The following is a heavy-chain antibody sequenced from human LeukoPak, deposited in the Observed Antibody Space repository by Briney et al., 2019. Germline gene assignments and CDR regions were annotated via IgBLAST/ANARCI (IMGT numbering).Heavy chain of an antibody. CDR3: ARVRDGYGDYH. CDR1: GGSFSGYY. J-gene: IGHJ5*02. D-gene: IGHD4-17*01. V-gene: IGHV4-30-4*01. Sequence: SETLSLTCAVYGGSFSGYYWSWIRQPPGKGLEWIGYIYYSGSTYYNPSLKSRVTISVDTSKNQFSLKLSSVTAADTAVYYCARVRDGYGDYHWGQGTLVTVSS. CDR2: IYYSGST.